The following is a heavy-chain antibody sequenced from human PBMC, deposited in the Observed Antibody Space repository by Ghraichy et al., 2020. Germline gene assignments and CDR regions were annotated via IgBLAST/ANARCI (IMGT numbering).Heavy chain of an antibody. J-gene: IGHJ3*02. CDR1: GFTFSSYA. Sequence: GGSLRLSCAASGFTFSSYAMSWVRQAPGKGLEWVSAISGSGGSTYYADSVKGRFTISRDNSKNTLYLQMNSLRAEDTAVYYCAGRILLRYFDLNWAFDIWGQGTMVTVSS. CDR2: ISGSGGST. D-gene: IGHD3-9*01. CDR3: AGRILLRYFDLNWAFDI. V-gene: IGHV3-23*01.